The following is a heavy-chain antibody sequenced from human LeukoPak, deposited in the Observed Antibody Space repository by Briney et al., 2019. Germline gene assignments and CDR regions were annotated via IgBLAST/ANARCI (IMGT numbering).Heavy chain of an antibody. J-gene: IGHJ1*01. CDR1: GYRFTSYW. Sequence: GESLKISCKGSGYRFTSYWIGWVRQMPGKGLEWMGIIYPGDSDTRYSPSFQGQVTISADKSISTAYLQWSSLKASDTAMYYCARQSEDSSGYYYDFQHWGQGTLVTVSS. V-gene: IGHV5-51*01. D-gene: IGHD3-22*01. CDR3: ARQSEDSSGYYYDFQH. CDR2: IYPGDSDT.